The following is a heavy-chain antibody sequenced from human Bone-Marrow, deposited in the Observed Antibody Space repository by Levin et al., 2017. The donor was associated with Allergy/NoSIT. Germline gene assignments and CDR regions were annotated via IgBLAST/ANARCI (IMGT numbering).Heavy chain of an antibody. CDR2: IDPASGGT. D-gene: IGHD5/OR15-5a*01. Sequence: GESLKISCKASGYTFTGHFLHWVRQAPGQGLEWMGWIDPASGGTNFAQKFQGRVTMTRDTSISTAYMELKRLTSDDTAVYYCARTIMSKGWFDPWGQGTLVTVSS. J-gene: IGHJ5*02. V-gene: IGHV1-2*02. CDR1: GYTFTGHF. CDR3: ARTIMSKGWFDP.